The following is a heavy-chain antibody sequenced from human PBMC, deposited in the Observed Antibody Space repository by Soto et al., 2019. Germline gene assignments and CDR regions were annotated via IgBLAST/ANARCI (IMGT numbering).Heavy chain of an antibody. Sequence: SETLSLTCTVSGGSISSYYWSWIRQPPGKGLEWIGYIYYSGSTNYNPSLKSRVTISVDTPKNQFSLKLSSVTAADTAVYYCARGRELQEYYYGMDVWGQGTTVTVSS. V-gene: IGHV4-59*01. J-gene: IGHJ6*02. CDR2: IYYSGST. CDR1: GGSISSYY. D-gene: IGHD1-7*01. CDR3: ARGRELQEYYYGMDV.